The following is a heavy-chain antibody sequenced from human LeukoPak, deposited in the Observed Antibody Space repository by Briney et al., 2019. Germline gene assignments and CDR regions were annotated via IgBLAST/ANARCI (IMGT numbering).Heavy chain of an antibody. CDR1: GFTFSSYS. V-gene: IGHV3-48*02. D-gene: IGHD2-15*01. J-gene: IGHJ4*02. CDR3: ARGRPVVNYFDY. Sequence: GGSLRLSCAASGFTFSSYSMNWVRQAPGKGLELVSYISSISTIYYADSVKGRFTISRDSAANSLYLQINSLRDEDTAVYYCARGRPVVNYFDYWGQGTLVTVSS. CDR2: ISSISTI.